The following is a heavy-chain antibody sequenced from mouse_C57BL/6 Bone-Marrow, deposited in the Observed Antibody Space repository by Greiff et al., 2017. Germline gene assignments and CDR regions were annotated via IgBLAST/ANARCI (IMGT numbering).Heavy chain of an antibody. D-gene: IGHD4-1*01. CDR3: ARRGDWAFDY. V-gene: IGHV5-15*01. CDR1: GFTFSDYG. CDR2: IRNLAYSI. J-gene: IGHJ2*01. Sequence: EVMLVESGGGLVQPGGSLKLSCAASGFTFSDYGMAWVRQAPRKGPEWVAFIRNLAYSIYYADTVTCRFTSSRENAKNTLYLEMSILRSEDTAMYYCARRGDWAFDYWGQGTTLTVSS.